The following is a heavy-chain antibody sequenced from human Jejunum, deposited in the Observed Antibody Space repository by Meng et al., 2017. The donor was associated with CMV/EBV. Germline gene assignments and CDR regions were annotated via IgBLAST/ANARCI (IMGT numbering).Heavy chain of an antibody. Sequence: FTFSSYAMSWVRQAPVKGLEWVSVSYSGATNTYYADSVEGRFTISRDDSKNTLYLQVHSLRAEDTAVYYCAKHQGSGIYYNYFDYWGQGTLVTVSS. CDR1: FTFSSYA. J-gene: IGHJ4*02. D-gene: IGHD1-26*01. V-gene: IGHV3-23*03. CDR3: AKHQGSGIYYNYFDY. CDR2: SYSGATNT.